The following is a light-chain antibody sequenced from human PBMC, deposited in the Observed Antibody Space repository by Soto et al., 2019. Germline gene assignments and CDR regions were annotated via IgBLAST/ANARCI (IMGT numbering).Light chain of an antibody. Sequence: QSVLTQPPSASGTPGQRVTISCSGSSSNIGGNFVFWYQQLPGTAPKLLIYRHNQRPSGVPDRFSGSTSGTSASLAISGLRTEDVADYYCAAWDDSLSSWVFGGGTKLTVL. CDR3: AAWDDSLSSWV. CDR1: SSNIGGNF. V-gene: IGLV1-47*01. J-gene: IGLJ3*02. CDR2: RHN.